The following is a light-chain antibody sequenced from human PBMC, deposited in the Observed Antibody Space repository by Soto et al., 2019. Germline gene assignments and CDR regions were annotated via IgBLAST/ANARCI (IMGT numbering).Light chain of an antibody. V-gene: IGLV1-40*01. CDR3: SSYTNINTRACV. CDR2: ANN. Sequence: QSVLTQPPSVSGAPGQGVTISCTGTRSNLGAGYDVHWYQQFPGAAPKLLIYANNKRPSGVLDRFSGSKSGTSASLAITGLQAEDEADYSCSSYTNINTRACVFGTGTKLTVL. CDR1: RSNLGAGYD. J-gene: IGLJ1*01.